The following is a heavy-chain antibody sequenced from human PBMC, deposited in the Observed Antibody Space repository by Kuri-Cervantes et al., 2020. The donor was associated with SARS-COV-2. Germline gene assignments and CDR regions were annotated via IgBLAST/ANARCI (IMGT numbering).Heavy chain of an antibody. Sequence: GGSLRLTCAVSGFTVSSNYMSWVRQAPGKGMERVSVIYSCGSTYYADSVHGRFTISRDNSKTTLYLQMNSLRVEDTAVYYWAREERYGGNLNWFDPWGQGTLVTVSS. CDR3: AREERYGGNLNWFDP. CDR1: GFTVSSNY. V-gene: IGHV3-53*01. CDR2: IYSCGST. J-gene: IGHJ5*02. D-gene: IGHD1-26*01.